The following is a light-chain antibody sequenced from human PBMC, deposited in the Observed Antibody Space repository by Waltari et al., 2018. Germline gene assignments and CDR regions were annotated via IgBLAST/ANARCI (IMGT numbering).Light chain of an antibody. CDR1: QSVSSN. CDR3: QQYNNWALYT. CDR2: GAS. V-gene: IGKV3-15*01. J-gene: IGKJ2*01. Sequence: EIVMTQTPATLSVSPGERATLSCRSSQSVSSNLAWYQQKPGQAPRLRIYGASTRATGIPARFSGSGSGTEFTLTISSMQSEDFSVCYCQQYNNWALYTFGQGTKLEIK.